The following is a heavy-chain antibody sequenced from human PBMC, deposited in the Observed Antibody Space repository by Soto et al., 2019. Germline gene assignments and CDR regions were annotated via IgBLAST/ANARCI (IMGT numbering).Heavy chain of an antibody. Sequence: QLQLQESGPGLVKPSETLSLSCAVSGDSISSSSSYYWGWIRQPPGKGLEWIANMYYSGSQYFNPSLKSRVTISLETSKTLSSLTLSAVTAADTAVYYCARIKIVGILTYYMDVWGKGTPVTVSS. CDR3: ARIKIVGILTYYMDV. V-gene: IGHV4-39*01. CDR2: MYYSGSQ. CDR1: GDSISSSSSYY. D-gene: IGHD3-3*01. J-gene: IGHJ6*03.